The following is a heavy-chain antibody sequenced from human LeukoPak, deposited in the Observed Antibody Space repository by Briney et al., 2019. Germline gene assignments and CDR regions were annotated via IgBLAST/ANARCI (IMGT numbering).Heavy chain of an antibody. D-gene: IGHD3-16*02. J-gene: IGHJ4*02. Sequence: GGSLRLSCAASGFTFSSYSMSWVRQAPGKGLEWVANIKQDGSEKYYVDSVKGRFTISRDNAKNSLYLQMNSLRAEDTAVFYCARGLRTMVAFGGVIVDYWGQGTLVTVSS. V-gene: IGHV3-7*05. CDR3: ARGLRTMVAFGGVIVDY. CDR1: GFTFSSYS. CDR2: IKQDGSEK.